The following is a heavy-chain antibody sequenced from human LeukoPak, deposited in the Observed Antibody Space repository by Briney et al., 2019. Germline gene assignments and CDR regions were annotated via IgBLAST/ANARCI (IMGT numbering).Heavy chain of an antibody. V-gene: IGHV3-30-3*01. J-gene: IGHJ4*02. CDR1: GFTFSSYA. CDR3: ARSIGIAVDY. D-gene: IGHD6-13*01. Sequence: GGSLRLSCAASGFTFSSYAMHWVRQAPGKGLEWVAVISYDGSNKYYADSVKGRFTISRDNSKNTLYLQMNSLRAEDTAVYYCARSIGIAVDYWGQGTLVTVSS. CDR2: ISYDGSNK.